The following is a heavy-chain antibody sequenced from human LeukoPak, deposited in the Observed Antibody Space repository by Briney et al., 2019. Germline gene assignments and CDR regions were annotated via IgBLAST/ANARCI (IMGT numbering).Heavy chain of an antibody. Sequence: GGSLRLSCAASGFTFSTYSMHWVRQAPGEGLVWVSRNADSVKGRFTISRDNAKNTLYLQMNSLRAEDTAAYYCTRRVDATRWYDPWGQGTLVTVSS. CDR1: GFTFSTYS. V-gene: IGHV3-74*01. CDR3: TRRVDATRWYDP. D-gene: IGHD2-15*01. J-gene: IGHJ5*02.